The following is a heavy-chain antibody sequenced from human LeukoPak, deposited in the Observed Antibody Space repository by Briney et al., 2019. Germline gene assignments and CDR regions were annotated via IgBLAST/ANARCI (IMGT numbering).Heavy chain of an antibody. J-gene: IGHJ4*02. V-gene: IGHV3-30*19. CDR1: GFTFTTSG. D-gene: IGHD3-10*01. Sequence: GGSLRLSCAASGFTFTTSGMHWVRQAPGKGLEWVTFIQYDGGDIFYADSVKGRFTISRDNSKNTLYLQMNSLRVEDTAVYYCARSYGSGNWGQGTLVTVSS. CDR3: ARSYGSGN. CDR2: IQYDGGDI.